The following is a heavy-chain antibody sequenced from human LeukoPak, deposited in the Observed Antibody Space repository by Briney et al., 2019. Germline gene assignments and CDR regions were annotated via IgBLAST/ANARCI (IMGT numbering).Heavy chain of an antibody. D-gene: IGHD4-11*01. V-gene: IGHV1-2*06. Sequence: ASVKVSCKASGYTFTGYYMHWVRQAPGQGLEWMGRINPNSGGTNYAQKFQGRVTMTRDTSISTAYMELSRLRSDDTAVYYCVREQSYYYGMDVWGQGTTVTVSS. J-gene: IGHJ6*02. CDR3: VREQSYYYGMDV. CDR1: GYTFTGYY. CDR2: INPNSGGT.